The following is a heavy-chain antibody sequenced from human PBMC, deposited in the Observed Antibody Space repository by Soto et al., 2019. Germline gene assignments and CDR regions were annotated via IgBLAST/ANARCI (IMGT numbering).Heavy chain of an antibody. D-gene: IGHD3-10*01. V-gene: IGHV4-59*01. CDR1: GGSISSYY. CDR3: ARSRMVRGVIPLYYFDY. CDR2: IYYSGST. J-gene: IGHJ4*02. Sequence: PSETLSLTCTVSGGSISSYYWSWIRQPPGKGLEWIGYIYYSGSTNYNPSLKSRVTISVDTSKNQFSLKLSSVTAADTAVYYCARSRMVRGVIPLYYFDYWGQGTLVTVSS.